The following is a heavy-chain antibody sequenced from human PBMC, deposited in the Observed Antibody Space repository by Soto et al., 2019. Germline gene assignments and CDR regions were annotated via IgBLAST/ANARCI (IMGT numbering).Heavy chain of an antibody. CDR3: VGGQYYFDY. Sequence: QVQLVESGGGVVQPGTSLRLSCAASGFPFTTYGMHWVHEAPTKGLDWVAVISYDGSNKYYADSVRGRFTISRDNSKNTLYLQMNSLRPEDTALYYCVGGQYYFDYRGQGTLVTVSS. CDR2: ISYDGSNK. J-gene: IGHJ4*02. D-gene: IGHD3-10*01. V-gene: IGHV3-30*03. CDR1: GFPFTTYG.